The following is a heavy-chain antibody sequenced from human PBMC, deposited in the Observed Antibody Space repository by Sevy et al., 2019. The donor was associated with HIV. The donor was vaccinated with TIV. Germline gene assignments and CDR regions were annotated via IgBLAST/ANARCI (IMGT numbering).Heavy chain of an antibody. V-gene: IGHV3-48*01. CDR1: AFTFSNYS. D-gene: IGHD6-19*01. Sequence: GGSLRLSCVGTAFTFSNYSMTWVRQAPGKGLEWVSYISRSGNSIYYADSVKGRFTISRDNAKNSLSLQMSSLRAEDTAIYYCARGMAVAGAGAYYYYYYYMDVWGKGTTVTVSS. CDR2: ISRSGNSI. J-gene: IGHJ6*03. CDR3: ARGMAVAGAGAYYYYYYYMDV.